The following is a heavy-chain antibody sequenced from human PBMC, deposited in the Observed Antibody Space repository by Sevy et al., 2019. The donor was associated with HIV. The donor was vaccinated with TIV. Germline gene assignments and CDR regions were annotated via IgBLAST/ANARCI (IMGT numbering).Heavy chain of an antibody. D-gene: IGHD1-26*01. CDR3: TWDHDYYYGMNV. CDR1: GFTFTNAW. V-gene: IGHV3-15*07. CDR2: IKSKGGGGTI. J-gene: IGHJ6*02. Sequence: GGSLRLSCAASGFTFTNAWMNWVRQAPGKGLEWVGRIKSKGGGGTIDYAAPVKGRFSISRDDSKNTLYLQMNSLKIEDTALYYSTWDHDYYYGMNVWGQGTTVTVSS.